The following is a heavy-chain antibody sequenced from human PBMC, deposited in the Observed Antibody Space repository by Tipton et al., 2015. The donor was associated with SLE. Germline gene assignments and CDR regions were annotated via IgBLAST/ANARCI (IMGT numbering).Heavy chain of an antibody. Sequence: SLRLSCAASGFTFGRYAMHWVRQAPDKGLEWVAVISYDGSITNYADSVKARFTISRDNSRNTLHLQMNSLRPEDTALYYCARDRPHDSWGQGTLVTVSS. CDR1: GFTFGRYA. J-gene: IGHJ4*02. V-gene: IGHV3-30*04. CDR3: ARDRPHDS. CDR2: ISYDGSIT.